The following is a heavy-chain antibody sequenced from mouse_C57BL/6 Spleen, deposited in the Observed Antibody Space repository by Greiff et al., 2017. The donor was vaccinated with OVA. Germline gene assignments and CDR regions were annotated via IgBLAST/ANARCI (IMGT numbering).Heavy chain of an antibody. CDR1: GYTFTSYG. D-gene: IGHD1-1*01. Sequence: QVQLKESGAELARPGASVKLSCKASGYTFTSYGISWVKQRTGQGLEWIGEIYPRSGNTYYNEKFKGKATLTADKSSSTAYMELRSLTSEDSAVYFCARGMDGCWYWYFDGWGTGTTVTVAS. J-gene: IGHJ1*03. V-gene: IGHV1-81*01. CDR3: ARGMDGCWYWYFDG. CDR2: IYPRSGNT.